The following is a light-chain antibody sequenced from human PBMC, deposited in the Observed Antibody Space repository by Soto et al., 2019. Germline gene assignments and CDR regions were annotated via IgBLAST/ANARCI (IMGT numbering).Light chain of an antibody. J-gene: IGKJ2*01. Sequence: IVMTQSPDSLAVSLGERATINCKSSRSVLYSSNSKNYLAWYQQTPGQPPKLLIYWASTRESGVPDRFSGSGSGTDFTLTINNLQAEDVAVYYCQQYFASPYTFGQGTKLEIK. CDR2: WAS. CDR1: RSVLYSSNSKNY. CDR3: QQYFASPYT. V-gene: IGKV4-1*01.